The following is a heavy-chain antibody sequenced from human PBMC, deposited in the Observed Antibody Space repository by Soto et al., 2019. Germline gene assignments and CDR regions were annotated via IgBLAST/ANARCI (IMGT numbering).Heavy chain of an antibody. CDR3: ARGITLPTPLDY. J-gene: IGHJ4*02. CDR1: GYTFTGYY. D-gene: IGHD1-20*01. CDR2: INAGNGNT. V-gene: IGHV1-3*01. Sequence: GASVKVSCKASGYTFTGYYMHWVRQAPGQRLEWMGWINAGNGNTKYLQKFQGRVTITRDTSASTAYMELSSLRSEDTAVYYCARGITLPTPLDYWGQGTLVTVSS.